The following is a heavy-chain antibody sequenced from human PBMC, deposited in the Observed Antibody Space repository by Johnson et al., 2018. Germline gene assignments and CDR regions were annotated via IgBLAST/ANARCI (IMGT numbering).Heavy chain of an antibody. CDR3: ARSNTRDYRRGWFY. CDR2: TQYRSKWYN. Sequence: QVQLQEGGPGLVKPSQTLALTCVISGDSVSRNSTAWNWIRQSPSRGLEWLGRTQYRSKWYNDYAVSVKSRITINPDTSKNQFPLQLLTVTPDDTAVYYWARSNTRDYRRGWFYWGQGTLVTVSS. V-gene: IGHV6-1*01. J-gene: IGHJ4*02. CDR1: GDSVSRNSTA. D-gene: IGHD6-19*01.